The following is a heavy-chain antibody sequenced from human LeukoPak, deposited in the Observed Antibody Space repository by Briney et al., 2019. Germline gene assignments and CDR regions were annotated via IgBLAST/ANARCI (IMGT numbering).Heavy chain of an antibody. V-gene: IGHV4-39*07. CDR1: GGSISSSSYY. CDR3: ARRKVPAAATGGVAAAGTFDY. D-gene: IGHD2-2*01. CDR2: INHSGST. Sequence: SETLSLTCTVSGGSISSSSYYWSWIRQPPGKGLEWIGEINHSGSTNYNPSLKSRVTISVDTSKNQFSLKLSSVTAADTAVYYCARRKVPAAATGGVAAAGTFDYWGQGTLVTVSS. J-gene: IGHJ4*02.